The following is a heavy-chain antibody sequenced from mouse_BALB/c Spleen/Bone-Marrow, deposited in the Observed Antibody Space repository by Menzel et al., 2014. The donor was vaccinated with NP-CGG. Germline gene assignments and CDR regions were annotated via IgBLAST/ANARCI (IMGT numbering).Heavy chain of an antibody. V-gene: IGHV5-4*02. CDR1: GFTFSDYY. J-gene: IGHJ3*01. Sequence: EVKLMESGGGLVKPGGSLKLSCAASGFTFSDYYIYWVRQTPEKRLEWVATISDGGTYTYYPDTVKGRFTISRDDAKNNLYLQVNGLKSEDTAMYYCVRDGDYRYAYWGQGTLVTVSA. D-gene: IGHD2-14*01. CDR2: ISDGGTYT. CDR3: VRDGDYRYAY.